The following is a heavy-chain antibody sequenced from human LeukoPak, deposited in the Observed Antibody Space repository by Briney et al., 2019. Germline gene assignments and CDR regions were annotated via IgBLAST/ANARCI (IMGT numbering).Heavy chain of an antibody. Sequence: GGSLRLSCVASGFIVSSNYMSWVRQAPGKGLEWVSVIYSGGRTYYADSVKGRFTTSRDNSKSTLYLQMNSLRAEDTAVYYCARGDVYFDYWGQGTLVTVSS. CDR3: ARGDVYFDY. CDR1: GFIVSSNY. V-gene: IGHV3-53*01. J-gene: IGHJ4*02. D-gene: IGHD2-21*02. CDR2: IYSGGRT.